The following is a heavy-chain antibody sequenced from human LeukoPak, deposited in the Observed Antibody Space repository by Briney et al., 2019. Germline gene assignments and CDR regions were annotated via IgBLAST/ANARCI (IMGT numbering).Heavy chain of an antibody. CDR3: ARLGESYDY. CDR2: IYSGST. V-gene: IGHV4-39*01. CDR1: GGSISSSSYY. J-gene: IGHJ4*02. Sequence: PSETLSLTCTVSGGSISSSSYYWGWIRQPPGKGLEWIGSIYSGSTYYNPSLKSRVTISVDTSKNQFSLKLSSVTAADTAVYYCARLGESYDYWGQGTLVTVSS. D-gene: IGHD3-10*01.